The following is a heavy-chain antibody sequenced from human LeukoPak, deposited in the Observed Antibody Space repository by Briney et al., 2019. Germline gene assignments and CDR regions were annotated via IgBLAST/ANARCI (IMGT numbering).Heavy chain of an antibody. V-gene: IGHV5-51*01. CDR2: IYPGDSDI. J-gene: IGHJ4*02. D-gene: IGHD3-10*01. Sequence: GESLKISCKGSGYSFNSYWIGWVRQMPGKGPEWLVIIYPGDSDIKTGPSFEGQVTISADESNSTAYLQWSSLKASDTAMYYCARRSSSRGYYFDYWGQGTLVTVSS. CDR3: ARRSSSRGYYFDY. CDR1: GYSFNSYW.